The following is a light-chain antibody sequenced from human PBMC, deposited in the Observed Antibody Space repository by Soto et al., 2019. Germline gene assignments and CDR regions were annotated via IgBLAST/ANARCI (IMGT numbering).Light chain of an antibody. CDR1: QSVSSN. V-gene: IGKV3-15*01. CDR2: GAS. J-gene: IGKJ1*01. CDR3: QQYNNWPTWT. Sequence: EVVLTQFPAPLSASPGERATPSRRASQSVSSNLAWYQHKPGQAHRLIIYGASTRATGIPARFSGSGSETEFTLTISSLQAEDSAVYFCQQYNNWPTWTFGQGTKVDIK.